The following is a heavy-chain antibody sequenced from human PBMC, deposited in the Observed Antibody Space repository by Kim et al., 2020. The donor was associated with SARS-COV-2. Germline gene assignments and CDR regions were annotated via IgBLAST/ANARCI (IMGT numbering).Heavy chain of an antibody. D-gene: IGHD2-15*01. CDR1: GGSISNYY. V-gene: IGHV4-4*07. CDR3: AARRGENDLISATNWLDP. Sequence: SETLSLTCTVSGGSISNYYWYWIRQSAGKGLEWLGRIHASGSALSNPSLESRVAMSVDTSKNEFTLKLSSMTAADTAVYYCAARRGENDLISATNWLDP. J-gene: IGHJ5*02. CDR2: IHASGSA.